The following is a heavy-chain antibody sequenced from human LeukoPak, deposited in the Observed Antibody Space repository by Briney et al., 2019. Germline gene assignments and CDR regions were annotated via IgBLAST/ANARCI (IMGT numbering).Heavy chain of an antibody. CDR2: ISSNGGST. CDR3: VKAASSTLDY. D-gene: IGHD2-2*01. CDR1: GFAFSSYA. Sequence: GGSLRLSCSASGFAFSSYAMHWVRQAPGKGLEYVSAISSNGGSTYYADSVKGRFTISRDNSKNTLYLQMSSLRAEDTAVYYCVKAASSTLDYWGQGTLVTVSS. V-gene: IGHV3-64D*09. J-gene: IGHJ4*02.